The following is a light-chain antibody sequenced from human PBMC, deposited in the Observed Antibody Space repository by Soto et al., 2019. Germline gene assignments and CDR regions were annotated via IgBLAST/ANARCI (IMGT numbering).Light chain of an antibody. V-gene: IGKV1-39*01. CDR2: AAS. CDR3: QQSYSRLT. CDR1: QSISSY. Sequence: DIQMTQSPSSLSASVGDRVTITCRASQSISSYINWYQQKPGKAPKLLIYAASSLQSGVPSRFSGSGSRTDFTVTISSLQPDDFATYYCQQSYSRLTFGGGTKVEI. J-gene: IGKJ4*01.